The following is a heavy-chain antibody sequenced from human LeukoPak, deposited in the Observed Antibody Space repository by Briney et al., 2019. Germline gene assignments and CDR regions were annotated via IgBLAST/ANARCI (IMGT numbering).Heavy chain of an antibody. J-gene: IGHJ5*02. CDR3: ARGGTYYYDSSGSPKPFDP. CDR1: GGSMSSGSYC. Sequence: PSETVSLTCTVSGGSMSSGSYCWSWIRQPAGKGLEWIGRIYTSGSTNYNPSLKSRVTISVDTSKNQFSLKLSSVTAADTAVYYCARGGTYYYDSSGSPKPFDPWGQGTLVTVSS. D-gene: IGHD3-22*01. CDR2: IYTSGST. V-gene: IGHV4-61*02.